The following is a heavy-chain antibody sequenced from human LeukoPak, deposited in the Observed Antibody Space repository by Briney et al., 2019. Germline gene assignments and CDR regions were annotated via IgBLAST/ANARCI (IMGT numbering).Heavy chain of an antibody. J-gene: IGHJ5*02. CDR2: IYTSGST. CDR3: ARAGGNRFDP. V-gene: IGHV4-61*02. Sequence: SQTLSLTCTVSGGSISSGSYYWSWIRQPAGKGLEWIGRIYTSGSTNYNPSLKSRVTISVDTSKNQFSLKLTSVTAADTAVYYCARAGGNRFDPWGQGILVTVSS. CDR1: GGSISSGSYY. D-gene: IGHD3-10*01.